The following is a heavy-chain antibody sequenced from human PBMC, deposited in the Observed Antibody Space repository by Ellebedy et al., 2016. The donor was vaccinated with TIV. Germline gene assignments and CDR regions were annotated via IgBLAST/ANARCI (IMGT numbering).Heavy chain of an antibody. CDR3: ARVLRAGQELDY. D-gene: IGHD6-13*01. V-gene: IGHV3-7*01. Sequence: GESLKISCEGSAFTFSASWMSWVCQAPGKGLEWVANIKQDGSEKNYMGSVKGRFTISRDNPTNSLYLQMHSLSAEDTAVYYCARVLRAGQELDYWGQGTLVTVSS. CDR1: AFTFSASW. J-gene: IGHJ4*02. CDR2: IKQDGSEK.